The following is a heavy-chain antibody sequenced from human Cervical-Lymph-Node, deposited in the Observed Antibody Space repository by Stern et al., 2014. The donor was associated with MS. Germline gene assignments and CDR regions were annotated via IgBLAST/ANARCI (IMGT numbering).Heavy chain of an antibody. CDR1: GFSLGTRGVG. D-gene: IGHD2/OR15-2a*01. V-gene: IGHV2-5*02. Sequence: QIPLKESGPTLVKATQTLTLTCTFSGFSLGTRGVGVGWLRHTPGMAPAWLAIIYWDDDKRYSPSFKNRVTITKDTTKNQVVLAMTNVDAEDTATYFWAHRTSLPVIVASNGFDPWGQGILVTVSS. J-gene: IGHJ5*02. CDR3: AHRTSLPVIVASNGFDP. CDR2: IYWDDDK.